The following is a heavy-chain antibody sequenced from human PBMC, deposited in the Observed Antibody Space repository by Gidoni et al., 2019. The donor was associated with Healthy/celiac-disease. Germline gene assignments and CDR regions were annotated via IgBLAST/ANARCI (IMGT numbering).Heavy chain of an antibody. CDR1: GFTFSSYS. J-gene: IGHJ6*02. D-gene: IGHD2-2*01. Sequence: EVQLVESGGGLVKPGGSLRLSCAASGFTFSSYSMNWVRQAPGKGLEWVSSISSSSSYIYYADSVKGRFTISRDNAKNSLYLQMNSLRAEDTAVYYCAREPYCSSTSCYEGDNYYGMDVWGQGTTVTVSS. CDR3: AREPYCSSTSCYEGDNYYGMDV. CDR2: ISSSSSYI. V-gene: IGHV3-21*01.